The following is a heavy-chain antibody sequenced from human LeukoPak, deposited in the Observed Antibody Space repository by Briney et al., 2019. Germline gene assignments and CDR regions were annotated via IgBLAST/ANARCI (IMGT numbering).Heavy chain of an antibody. CDR1: GYTFTSYA. Sequence: GASVKVSCKASGYTFTSYAMNWVRQAPGQGLEWMGWINTNTGNPTCAQGFTGRFVFSLDTSVSTAYLQISSLKAEDTAVYYCARESFSVGAAAGFDYWGQGTLVTVSS. J-gene: IGHJ4*02. D-gene: IGHD6-13*01. CDR3: ARESFSVGAAAGFDY. V-gene: IGHV7-4-1*02. CDR2: INTNTGNP.